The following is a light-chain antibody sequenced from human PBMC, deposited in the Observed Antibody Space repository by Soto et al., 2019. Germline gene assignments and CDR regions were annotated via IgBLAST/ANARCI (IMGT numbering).Light chain of an antibody. CDR2: GAS. Sequence: EIVLTQSPGTLSLSPGERATLSCRASQSVSINYLAWYQQKPGQAPRLLIYGASSRATGIPDRFSGSGSGTDFTLTISRLEPEDFAVYYCQQFDSSPSYTFGQGTKLEIK. J-gene: IGKJ2*01. CDR1: QSVSINY. V-gene: IGKV3-20*01. CDR3: QQFDSSPSYT.